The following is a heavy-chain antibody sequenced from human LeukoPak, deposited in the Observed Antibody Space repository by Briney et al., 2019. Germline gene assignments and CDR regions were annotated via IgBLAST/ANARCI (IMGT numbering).Heavy chain of an antibody. V-gene: IGHV3-33*01. CDR3: ARDEYDSSGYDGGGPYFDY. D-gene: IGHD3-22*01. J-gene: IGHJ4*02. Sequence: GGSLRLSCAASGFTFSSYGMHWVRQAPGKGLEWVAVIWYDGSNKYYADSVKGRFTISRDNSKNTLYLQMNSLRAGDTAVYYCARDEYDSSGYDGGGPYFDYWGQGTLVTVSS. CDR1: GFTFSSYG. CDR2: IWYDGSNK.